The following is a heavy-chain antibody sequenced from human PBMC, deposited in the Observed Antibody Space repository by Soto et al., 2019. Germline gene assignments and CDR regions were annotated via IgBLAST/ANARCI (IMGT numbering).Heavy chain of an antibody. V-gene: IGHV1-46*01. CDR1: GYTFTSYY. D-gene: IGHD3-22*01. CDR3: AARTVDYDSSGYSDYFDY. Sequence: QVQLVQSGAEVKKPGASVKVSCKASGYTFTSYYMHWVRQAPGQGLEWMGIINPSGGSTSYAQKFQGRVTMTRDTSTSTVYMELSSLRSEDTAVYYCAARTVDYDSSGYSDYFDYWGQGTLVTVSS. CDR2: INPSGGST. J-gene: IGHJ4*02.